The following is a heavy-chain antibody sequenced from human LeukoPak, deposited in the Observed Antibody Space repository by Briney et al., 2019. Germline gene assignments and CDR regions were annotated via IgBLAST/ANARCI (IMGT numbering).Heavy chain of an antibody. Sequence: GGSLRLSCAASGFTFSSYEMNWVRQAPGKGLEWVSYISSSGSTTYYADSVKGRITISRDNAKNSVYLQMNSLRAEDTAVYYCVMYSRADYWGQGTLVTVSS. CDR1: GFTFSSYE. D-gene: IGHD6-13*01. J-gene: IGHJ4*02. CDR2: ISSSGSTT. V-gene: IGHV3-48*03. CDR3: VMYSRADY.